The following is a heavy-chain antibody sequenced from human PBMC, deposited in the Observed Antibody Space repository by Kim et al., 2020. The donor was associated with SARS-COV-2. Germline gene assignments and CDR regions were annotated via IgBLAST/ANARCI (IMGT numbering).Heavy chain of an antibody. CDR1: GYTFTSYA. V-gene: IGHV1-3*01. J-gene: IGHJ5*02. CDR2: INAGNGNT. CDR3: ARGYSSSSWYELDGMPPAPSLHWFDP. D-gene: IGHD6-13*01. Sequence: ASVKVSCKASGYTFTSYAMHWVRQAPGQRLEWMGWINAGNGNTKYSQKFQGRVTITRDTSASTAYMELSSLRSEDTAVYYCARGYSSSSWYELDGMPPAPSLHWFDPWGQGTLVTVSS.